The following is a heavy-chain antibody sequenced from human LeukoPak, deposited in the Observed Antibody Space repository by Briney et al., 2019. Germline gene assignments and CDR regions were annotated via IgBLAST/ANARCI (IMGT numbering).Heavy chain of an antibody. CDR2: ISGSGGST. Sequence: GGSLRLSCAASGVSFSIYAMSWGRQAPGKRLEWVSAISGSGGSTYSADSAKGRFTISRDNSKNTLYLQMNSLRAAARPVYSFAKDFRRITMVRGGIPWFDPWGQGTLVTVSS. CDR3: AKDFRRITMVRGGIPWFDP. CDR1: GVSFSIYA. V-gene: IGHV3-23*01. J-gene: IGHJ5*02. D-gene: IGHD3-10*01.